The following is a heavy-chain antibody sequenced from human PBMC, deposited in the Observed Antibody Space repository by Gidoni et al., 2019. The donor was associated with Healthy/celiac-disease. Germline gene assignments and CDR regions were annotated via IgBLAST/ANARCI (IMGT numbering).Heavy chain of an antibody. V-gene: IGHV3-23*01. J-gene: IGHJ4*02. CDR2: ISGSGGST. CDR3: AKDRLGYYDSSGYYVY. CDR1: GFTFSSYA. Sequence: EVQLLESGGGLVQPGGSLRLPCAASGFTFSSYAMSWVRQAPGKGLEWVSAISGSGGSTYYADSVKGRFTISRDNSKNTLYLQMNSLRAEDTAVYYCAKDRLGYYDSSGYYVYWGQGTLVTVSS. D-gene: IGHD3-22*01.